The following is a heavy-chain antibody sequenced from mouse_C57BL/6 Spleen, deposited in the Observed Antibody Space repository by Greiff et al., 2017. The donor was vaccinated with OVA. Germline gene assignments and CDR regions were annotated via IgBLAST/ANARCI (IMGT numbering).Heavy chain of an antibody. Sequence: QVKLQQPGAELVMPGASVKLSCKASGYTFTSYWMHWVKQRPGQGLEWIGEIDPYDSYTTYNQKFKGKSILTVDKSSMTACMQLSSLTSADSAVLCSSRTSPSEDFDYWGQGTTLTVSS. V-gene: IGHV1-69*01. J-gene: IGHJ2*01. CDR3: SRTSPSEDFDY. CDR1: GYTFTSYW. CDR2: IDPYDSYT.